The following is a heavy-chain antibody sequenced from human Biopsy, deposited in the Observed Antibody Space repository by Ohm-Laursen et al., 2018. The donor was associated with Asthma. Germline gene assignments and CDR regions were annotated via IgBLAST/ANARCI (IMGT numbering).Heavy chain of an antibody. Sequence: SLRLSCAASGFAVSRDHMFWVRQAPGKGLEWVSVIYSGGTSNTADSVKGRFTISRDNAKNSLYLQMNSLRAEDTAVYYCARVWQLATLDYWGQGTLVTVSS. CDR3: ARVWQLATLDY. CDR1: GFAVSRDH. D-gene: IGHD6-13*01. J-gene: IGHJ4*02. V-gene: IGHV3-66*01. CDR2: IYSGGTS.